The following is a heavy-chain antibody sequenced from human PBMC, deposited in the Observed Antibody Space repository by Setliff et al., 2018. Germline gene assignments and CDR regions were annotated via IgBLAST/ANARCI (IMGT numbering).Heavy chain of an antibody. CDR2: ISTDGSSI. Sequence: GGSLRLSCVSSGFTFSTYWMHWVRQAPGQGLVWVARISTDGSSITYADSVKGRFTISRDNASNTLYLQMNSLTAEDTAVYYCARDSGFGGTFDYWGQGALVTVSS. CDR1: GFTFSTYW. J-gene: IGHJ4*02. D-gene: IGHD6-25*01. V-gene: IGHV3-74*03. CDR3: ARDSGFGGTFDY.